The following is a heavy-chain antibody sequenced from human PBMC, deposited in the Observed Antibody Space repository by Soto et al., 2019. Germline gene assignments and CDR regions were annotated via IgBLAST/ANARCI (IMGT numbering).Heavy chain of an antibody. J-gene: IGHJ6*02. CDR2: IYPGDSDT. D-gene: IGHD6-13*01. CDR3: GRTSAAGKYYYGMDV. Sequence: GQSLQISCKGSGYSFTSYWIGWVRQMPRKGLEGMGIIYPGDSDTRYSPSFQVQVTVSADKSIRTAYLQGSRLKASDTAMYYCGRTSAAGKYYYGMDVWGQGTTVTVSS. CDR1: GYSFTSYW. V-gene: IGHV5-51*01.